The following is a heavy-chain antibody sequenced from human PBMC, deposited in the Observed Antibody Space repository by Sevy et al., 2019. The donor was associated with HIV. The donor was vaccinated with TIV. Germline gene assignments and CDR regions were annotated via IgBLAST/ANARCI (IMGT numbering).Heavy chain of an antibody. V-gene: IGHV3-23*01. CDR1: GFTFSSYA. J-gene: IGHJ6*03. CDR3: AKFQVLYYYMDV. CDR2: ISGSGGST. D-gene: IGHD2-8*01. Sequence: GGSLRLSCAASGFTFSSYAMSWVRQAPGKGLEWVSAISGSGGSTYYADSVKGRFTISRDKSKNTLYLQMNSLRAEDTAVYYCAKFQVLYYYMDVWGKGTTVTVSS.